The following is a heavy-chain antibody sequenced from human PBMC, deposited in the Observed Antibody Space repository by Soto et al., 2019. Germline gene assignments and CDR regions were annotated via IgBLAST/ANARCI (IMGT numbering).Heavy chain of an antibody. D-gene: IGHD2-2*01. V-gene: IGHV3-7*01. Sequence: GGTLRLSCAASGFTFSRYWMSWVRQAPGKGLEWVANIKQDGSEKYYVDSVKGRFTISRDNAKNSLYLQMNSLRAEDTAVYYCARDLPRNVGSSPRNNWSDPWGHGTLGTVSS. CDR1: GFTFSRYW. CDR2: IKQDGSEK. J-gene: IGHJ5*02. CDR3: ARDLPRNVGSSPRNNWSDP.